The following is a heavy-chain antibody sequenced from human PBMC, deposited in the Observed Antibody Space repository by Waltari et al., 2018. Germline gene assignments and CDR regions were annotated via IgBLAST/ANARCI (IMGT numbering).Heavy chain of an antibody. Sequence: QLQLQESGPGLVKPSETLSLTCTVSGGSISSSSYYWGRIRQPPGKGLEWIGSIYYRGGTCYRPSVMSRVTLSVDTSRNQFSLKLSSVTAADTAVYYCARGISSLEAFDIWGQGTMVTVSS. CDR1: GGSISSSSYY. CDR2: IYYRGGT. J-gene: IGHJ3*02. V-gene: IGHV4-39*07. CDR3: ARGISSLEAFDI.